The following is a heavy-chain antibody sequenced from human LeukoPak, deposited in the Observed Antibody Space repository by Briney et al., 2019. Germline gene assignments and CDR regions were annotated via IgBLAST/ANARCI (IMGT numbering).Heavy chain of an antibody. CDR1: GYTFTSYG. V-gene: IGHV1-18*01. CDR2: ISAYNGNT. CDR3: ARGPLSSSNWFFGWFDP. Sequence: GASVKVSCKASGYTFTSYGISWMRQAPGQGLEWMGWISAYNGNTNYAQKLQGRVTMTTDTSTSTAYMELRSLRSDDTAVYYCARGPLSSSNWFFGWFDPWGQGSLVIVSS. D-gene: IGHD6-13*01. J-gene: IGHJ5*02.